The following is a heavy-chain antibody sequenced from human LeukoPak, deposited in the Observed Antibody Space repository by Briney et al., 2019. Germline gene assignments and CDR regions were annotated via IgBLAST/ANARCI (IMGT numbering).Heavy chain of an antibody. J-gene: IGHJ4*02. D-gene: IGHD6-19*01. V-gene: IGHV3-66*01. Sequence: GGSLRLSCAASGFTVSSNCMSWVRQAPGKGLEWVSVIYGGGSTYYPDSVKGRFTISRDNSKNTLYLQMNSLRAEDTAVYYCASEVWSSGWYFSQGKAYWGQGSLVTVSS. CDR1: GFTVSSNC. CDR3: ASEVWSSGWYFSQGKAY. CDR2: IYGGGST.